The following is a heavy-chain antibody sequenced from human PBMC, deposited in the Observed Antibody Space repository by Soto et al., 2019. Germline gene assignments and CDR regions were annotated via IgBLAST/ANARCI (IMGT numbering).Heavy chain of an antibody. CDR2: INHSGST. V-gene: IGHV4-34*01. Sequence: SETLSLTCAVYGGSFSGYYWSWIRQPPGKGLEWIGEINHSGSTNYNPSLKSRVTISVDTSKNQFSLKLSSVTAADTAVYYCARGLSCIDYWGQGTLVTVSS. J-gene: IGHJ4*02. CDR1: GGSFSGYY. D-gene: IGHD2-15*01. CDR3: ARGLSCIDY.